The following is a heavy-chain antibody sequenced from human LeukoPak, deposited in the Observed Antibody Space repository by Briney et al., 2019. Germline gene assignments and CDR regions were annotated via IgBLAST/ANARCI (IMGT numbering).Heavy chain of an antibody. CDR3: ARDPEV. CDR2: IYSGGST. Sequence: GGCLRLSCAASGFTVGSNYMSWVRQAPGKWLELVSVIYSGGSTYYADSVKGRFTISRENSRNTLYLQMNSLRAEDTAVYYCARDPEVWGKGTTVTVSS. J-gene: IGHJ6*04. CDR1: GFTVGSNY. V-gene: IGHV3-53*01.